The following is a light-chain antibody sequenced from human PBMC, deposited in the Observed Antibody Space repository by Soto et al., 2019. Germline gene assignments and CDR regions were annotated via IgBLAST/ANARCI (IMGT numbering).Light chain of an antibody. CDR3: QQYNGWPLT. CDR2: DIS. Sequence: EIVMTQSPATLSVSPGESAPLSCRASQSVSSNLAWYQQKPGQAPSLLIYDISARATGIPTRFSGSGSGTEFTLTISSLQSEDFAVYYCQQYNGWPLTFGGGTKVDIK. CDR1: QSVSSN. J-gene: IGKJ4*01. V-gene: IGKV3D-15*01.